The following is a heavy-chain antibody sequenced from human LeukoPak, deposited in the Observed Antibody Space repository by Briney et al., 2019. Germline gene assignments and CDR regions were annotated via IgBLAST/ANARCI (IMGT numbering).Heavy chain of an antibody. J-gene: IGHJ4*02. CDR3: ARSGEMATIMGD. V-gene: IGHV3-53*01. CDR1: GFSVSDDY. CDR2: IYTDGDT. Sequence: GGSLRLSCAASGFSVSDDYMNWVRQGPGKGLEWVSSIYTDGDTYYADSVKGRFIISKDNSKNTLYLQMNSLRAEDTAVYYCARSGEMATIMGDWGQGTLVTVSS. D-gene: IGHD5-24*01.